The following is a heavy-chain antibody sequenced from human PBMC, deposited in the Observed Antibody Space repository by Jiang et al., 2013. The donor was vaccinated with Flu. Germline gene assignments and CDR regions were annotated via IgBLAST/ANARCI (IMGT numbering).Heavy chain of an antibody. D-gene: IGHD6-6*01. CDR1: GGSISSYY. J-gene: IGHJ5*02. V-gene: IGHV4-59*13. Sequence: LLKPSETLSLTCTVSGGSISSYYWSWIRQPPGKGLEWIGYIYYSGSTNYNPSLKSRVTISVDTSKNQFSLKLSSVTAADTAVYYCAREVSSLYSSSSGWFDPWGQGTLVTVSS. CDR3: AREVSSLYSSSSGWFDP. CDR2: IYYSGST.